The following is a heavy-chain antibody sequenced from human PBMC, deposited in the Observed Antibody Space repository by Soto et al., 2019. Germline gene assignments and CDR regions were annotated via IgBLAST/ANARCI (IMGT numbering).Heavy chain of an antibody. Sequence: QVQLVQSGAEVKKPGASVKVFCKASGGTFSSYAISWVRHDPGQGLEWMGGFIPICGTANHAQKFQGRVTITADKTTSTAYMELSSRRAEDTAVYYCAGGIRGIVGAPTDWGQGTLVTVSS. J-gene: IGHJ4*02. V-gene: IGHV1-69*06. CDR1: GGTFSSYA. CDR3: AGGIRGIVGAPTD. D-gene: IGHD1-26*01. CDR2: FIPICGTA.